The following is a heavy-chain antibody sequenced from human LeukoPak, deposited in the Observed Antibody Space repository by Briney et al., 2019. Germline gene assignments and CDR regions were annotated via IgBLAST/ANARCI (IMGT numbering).Heavy chain of an antibody. Sequence: PSETLSLTCSVSGGSISSYYWTWIRQPPGKGLEWIGYRYYSGSTTYNPSLKSRVTISVDTSKSQFSLKLISVTAADTAVYYCARVTPYGSGSHYHHDAFDIWGRGTMVAVSS. J-gene: IGHJ3*02. D-gene: IGHD3-10*01. CDR2: RYYSGST. CDR3: ARVTPYGSGSHYHHDAFDI. CDR1: GGSISSYY. V-gene: IGHV4-59*12.